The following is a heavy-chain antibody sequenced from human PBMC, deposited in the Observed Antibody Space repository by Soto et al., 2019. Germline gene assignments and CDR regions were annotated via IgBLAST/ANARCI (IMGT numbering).Heavy chain of an antibody. Sequence: PGGSLRLSCAASGFTISSNAMYWVRQAPGKGLEWVSAISDRGDTTHYADSVKGRFTISRDNTKNLLYLQMNSLRAEDTAVYYGARSGDNYNRLDYWGQGDPVTVSS. V-gene: IGHV3-23*01. CDR1: GFTISSNA. J-gene: IGHJ4*02. D-gene: IGHD1-1*01. CDR3: ARSGDNYNRLDY. CDR2: ISDRGDTT.